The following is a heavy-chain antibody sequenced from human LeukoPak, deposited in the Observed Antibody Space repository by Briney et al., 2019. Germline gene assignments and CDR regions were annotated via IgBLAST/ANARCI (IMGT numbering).Heavy chain of an antibody. J-gene: IGHJ4*02. CDR2: INPNSGGT. V-gene: IGHV1-2*02. CDR1: GYTFTGYY. CDR3: ARDLGAYSSRPY. Sequence: ASVKVSCKASGYTFTGYYMHWVRQAPGQGLEWMGWINPNSGGTNYAQKFQGRVTMTRDTSISTAYMELSRLRSDDTAVYYCARDLGAYSSRPYWGQGTLVTVSS. D-gene: IGHD6-13*01.